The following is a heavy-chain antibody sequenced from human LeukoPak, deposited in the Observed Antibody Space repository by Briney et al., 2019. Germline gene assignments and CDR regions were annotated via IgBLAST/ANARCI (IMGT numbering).Heavy chain of an antibody. V-gene: IGHV4-59*01. CDR3: AKLVGNGYKNY. D-gene: IGHD1-14*01. CDR2: IYYSGST. J-gene: IGHJ4*02. Sequence: SETLSLTCTVSGGSISSYYWSWIRQPPGKGLEWIGYIYYSGSTNYNPSLKSRVTISVDTSKNQFSLKLSSVTAADTAVYYCAKLVGNGYKNYWGQGTLVTVSS. CDR1: GGSISSYY.